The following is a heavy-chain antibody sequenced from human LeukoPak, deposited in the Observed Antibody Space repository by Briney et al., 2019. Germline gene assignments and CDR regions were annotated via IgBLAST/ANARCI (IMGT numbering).Heavy chain of an antibody. J-gene: IGHJ6*03. CDR3: AKLRNRYFRFYMDV. D-gene: IGHD3-9*01. V-gene: IGHV4-39*02. CDR1: GGYISSSSHY. CDR2: INYSGST. Sequence: SETLSLTCTVSGGYISSSSHYWGWIRQSPGKGLEWIGSINYSGSTSYNPSLKSRVAISVDTSKNHFSLSLSSVTATDTAVFYCAKLRNRYFRFYMDVWGTGTTVTVSS.